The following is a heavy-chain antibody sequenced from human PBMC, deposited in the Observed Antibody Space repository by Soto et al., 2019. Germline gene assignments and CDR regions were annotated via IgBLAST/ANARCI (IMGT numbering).Heavy chain of an antibody. V-gene: IGHV3-72*01. CDR2: TRNKANSYTT. J-gene: IGHJ4*02. CDR1: GFTFRDHF. D-gene: IGHD2-2*01. CDR3: ARRADCSTTSCFFDS. Sequence: PGGSLRISCAASGFTFRDHFMGWVRQAPGEGGGWVGRTRNKANSYTTDYAAYVKGRFTVSRDDSKNSLYLQMNRLKTEDTAVYYCARRADCSTTSCFFDSWGQGTLVTVSS.